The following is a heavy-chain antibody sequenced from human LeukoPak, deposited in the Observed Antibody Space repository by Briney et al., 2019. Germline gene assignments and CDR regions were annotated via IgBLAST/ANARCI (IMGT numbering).Heavy chain of an antibody. CDR2: IYHSGST. Sequence: SQTLSLTRAVSGGSISSGGYSWSWIRQPPGKGLEWIGYIYHSGSTYYNPSLKSRVTISVDRSKNQFSLKLSSVTAADTAVYYCARVVVVPAAPPHWFDPWGQGTLVTVSS. CDR1: GGSISSGGYS. V-gene: IGHV4-30-2*01. J-gene: IGHJ5*02. D-gene: IGHD2-2*01. CDR3: ARVVVVPAAPPHWFDP.